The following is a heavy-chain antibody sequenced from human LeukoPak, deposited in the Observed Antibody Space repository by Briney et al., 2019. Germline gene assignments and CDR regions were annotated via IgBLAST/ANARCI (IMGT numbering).Heavy chain of an antibody. J-gene: IGHJ3*02. CDR1: GFTFSSYG. V-gene: IGHV3-23*01. CDR2: ISGSGGST. D-gene: IGHD1-1*01. CDR3: AKKAGSTGAFDI. Sequence: GGSLRLSCAASGFTFSSYGMSWVRQAPGKGLEWVSAISGSGGSTYYADSVKGRFTISRDNSKNTLYLQMNSLRVEDTAIYYCAKKAGSTGAFDIWGQGTTVTVSS.